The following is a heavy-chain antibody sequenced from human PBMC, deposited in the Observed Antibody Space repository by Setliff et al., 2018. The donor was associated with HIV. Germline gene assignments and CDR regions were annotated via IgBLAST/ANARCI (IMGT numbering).Heavy chain of an antibody. D-gene: IGHD3-22*01. CDR3: ARRKDDSSGYYRPHGAFDI. CDR1: GYSFTSNW. J-gene: IGHJ3*02. Sequence: PGESLKISCKGSGYSFTSNWIGWVRQMPGKGLEWMGIIYPGDSDTRYSPSFQGQVTISADKSISAAYLQWSSLKASDTAMYYCARRKDDSSGYYRPHGAFDIWGQGTMVTVSS. V-gene: IGHV5-51*01. CDR2: IYPGDSDT.